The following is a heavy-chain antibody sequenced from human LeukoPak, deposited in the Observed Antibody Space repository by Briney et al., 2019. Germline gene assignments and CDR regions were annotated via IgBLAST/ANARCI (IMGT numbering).Heavy chain of an antibody. CDR1: GFSFTTHS. D-gene: IGHD3-16*01. Sequence: GGSLRLSCAASGFSFTTHSMNWVRQAPGKGLEWVSFISVTSSFISYADSVKGRFTISRDNGENSLYLQMNSLRAEDTAVYYCVRELLLLGGPGAFDIWGQGAMVTVSS. V-gene: IGHV3-48*01. J-gene: IGHJ3*02. CDR2: ISVTSSFI. CDR3: VRELLLLGGPGAFDI.